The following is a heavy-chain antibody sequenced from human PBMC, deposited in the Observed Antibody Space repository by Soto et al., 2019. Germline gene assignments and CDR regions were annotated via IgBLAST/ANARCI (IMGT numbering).Heavy chain of an antibody. CDR3: AVCHMCLIWFGETLSY. Sequence: ASVKVSCKVSEYALTELAIHWVRQAPGKGLEWMGGFDPEDGETIYAQKFQGRVTMTEDTSTQTAYMELSSLRSEDTAVYYCAVCHMCLIWFGETLSYWGQGTLVTVSS. CDR2: FDPEDGET. CDR1: EYALTELA. J-gene: IGHJ4*02. V-gene: IGHV1-24*01. D-gene: IGHD3-10*01.